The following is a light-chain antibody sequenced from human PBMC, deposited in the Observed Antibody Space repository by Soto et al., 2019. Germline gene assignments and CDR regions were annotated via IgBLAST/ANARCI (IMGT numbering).Light chain of an antibody. Sequence: IQMTQSPSSLSASVGDRVTITCRASQSISNYLNWYQQKPGKAPNLLIYTASTLQSGVPLRFSGSGSGTDFTLTINSLQPEDSATYYCQQTYRTPTFGQGTKVDIK. CDR3: QQTYRTPT. CDR2: TAS. J-gene: IGKJ1*01. V-gene: IGKV1-39*01. CDR1: QSISNY.